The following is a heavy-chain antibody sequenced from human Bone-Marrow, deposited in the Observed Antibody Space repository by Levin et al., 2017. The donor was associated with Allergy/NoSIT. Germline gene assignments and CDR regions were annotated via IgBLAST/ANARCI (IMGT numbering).Heavy chain of an antibody. V-gene: IGHV4-34*01. CDR1: GGSFSGYY. CDR3: ARGRRYSGYDKTLSY. J-gene: IGHJ4*02. D-gene: IGHD5-12*01. CDR2: INHSGST. Sequence: SQTLSLTCAVYGGSFSGYYWSWIRQPPGKGLEWIGEINHSGSTNYNPSLKSRVTISVDTSKNQFSLKLSSVTAADTAVYYCARGRRYSGYDKTLSYWGQGTLVTVSS.